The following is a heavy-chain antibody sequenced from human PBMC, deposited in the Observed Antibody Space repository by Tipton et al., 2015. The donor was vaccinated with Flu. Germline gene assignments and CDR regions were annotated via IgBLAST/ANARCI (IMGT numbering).Heavy chain of an antibody. V-gene: IGHV3-23*01. CDR2: ISNRGAKT. CDR3: VKSGFPPFEY. Sequence: SLRLSCATSGFTFSSYAMRWVRQAPGKGLEWVSGISNRGAKTYYADSVKGRFTISRDNSKNTLYLQMNSLRGDDTAVYYCVKSGFPPFEYWGQGTLVTVSS. J-gene: IGHJ4*02. CDR1: GFTFSSYA. D-gene: IGHD5-12*01.